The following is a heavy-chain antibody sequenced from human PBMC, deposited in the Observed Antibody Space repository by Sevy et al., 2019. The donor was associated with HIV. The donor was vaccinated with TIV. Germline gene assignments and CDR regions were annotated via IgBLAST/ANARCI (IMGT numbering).Heavy chain of an antibody. V-gene: IGHV1-8*03. J-gene: IGHJ4*02. CDR3: ARASGEWLGGRKLRIFDY. D-gene: IGHD6-19*01. Sequence: ASVKVSCKASGYTFTSYDINWVRQATGQGLEWMGWMNPNSGNTGYAQKFQGRVTITRNTSISTAYMELSSLRSEDTAVYYCARASGEWLGGRKLRIFDYWGQGTLVTVSS. CDR2: MNPNSGNT. CDR1: GYTFTSYD.